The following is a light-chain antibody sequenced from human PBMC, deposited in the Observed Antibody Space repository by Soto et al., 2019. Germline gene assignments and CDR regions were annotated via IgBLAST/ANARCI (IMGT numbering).Light chain of an antibody. CDR2: SNN. CDR3: ETWADGLNSYV. J-gene: IGLJ1*01. CDR1: SSNIGSNT. V-gene: IGLV1-44*01. Sequence: QSVLTQPPSASGTPGQRVTISCSGSSSNIGSNTVSWYQQLPQRAPKLLIFSNNQRPSGVPDRFSGSKSGPSASLAISGLQSEDEADYYCETWADGLNSYVFGTGTKVTVL.